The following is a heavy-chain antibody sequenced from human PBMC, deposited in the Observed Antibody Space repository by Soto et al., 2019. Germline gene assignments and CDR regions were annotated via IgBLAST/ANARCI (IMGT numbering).Heavy chain of an antibody. CDR1: NFFFGSYT. CDR2: ISYDGAVK. D-gene: IGHD6-19*01. V-gene: IGHV3-30*03. J-gene: IGHJ1*01. Sequence: TGGSLRLSCVASNFFFGSYTMHWVRQAPGKGLEWVALISYDGAVKEYADFAKGRFAVSRDNSKDTLFLQMDSLRPADTGLYYLASGLTGYGRAWYDKTLDLWGQGTLVTVSS. CDR3: ASGLTGYGRAWYDKTLDL.